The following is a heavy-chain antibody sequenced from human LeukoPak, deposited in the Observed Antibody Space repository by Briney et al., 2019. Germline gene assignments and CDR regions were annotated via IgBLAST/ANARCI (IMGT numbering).Heavy chain of an antibody. Sequence: GGPLNPSVAGPDFTFSSYGMHWVGQAPGKGLRGWAVIWYDGSNKYYADSVKGRFTISRDNSKNTLYLQMNSLRAEDTAVYYCARDRDSYGSDSLDYWGQGTLVTVSS. CDR1: DFTFSSYG. CDR3: ARDRDSYGSDSLDY. D-gene: IGHD5-18*01. CDR2: IWYDGSNK. J-gene: IGHJ4*02. V-gene: IGHV3-33*01.